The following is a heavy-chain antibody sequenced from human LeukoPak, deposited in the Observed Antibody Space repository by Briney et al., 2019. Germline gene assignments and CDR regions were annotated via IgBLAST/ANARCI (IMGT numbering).Heavy chain of an antibody. D-gene: IGHD3-9*01. CDR3: ARGVYDWDY. CDR2: IYYTGST. J-gene: IGHJ4*02. CDR1: GGFISRGGHY. Sequence: SQTLSLTCTVSGGFISRGGHYWSWIRQHPGKGLEWIGYIYYTGSTYYNPSLKSRVTLSVDTSKNQFSLKLSSVTAADTAVYYCARGVYDWDYWGQGTLVTVSS. V-gene: IGHV4-31*03.